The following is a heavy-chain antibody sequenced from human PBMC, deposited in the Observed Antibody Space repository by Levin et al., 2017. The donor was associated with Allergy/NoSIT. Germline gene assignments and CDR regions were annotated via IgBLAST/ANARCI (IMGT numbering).Heavy chain of an antibody. Sequence: GESLKISCAASGFTFSSYSMNWVRQAPGKGLEWVSSISSSSSYIYYADSVKGRFTISRDNAKNSLYLQMNSLRAEDTAVYYCARDWVPYYDFWSGYYYYYYGMDVWGQGTTVTVSS. CDR2: ISSSSSYI. V-gene: IGHV3-21*01. CDR1: GFTFSSYS. J-gene: IGHJ6*02. D-gene: IGHD3-3*01. CDR3: ARDWVPYYDFWSGYYYYYYGMDV.